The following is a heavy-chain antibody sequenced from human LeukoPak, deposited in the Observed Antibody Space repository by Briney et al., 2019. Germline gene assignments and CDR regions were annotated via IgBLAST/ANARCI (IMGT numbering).Heavy chain of an antibody. Sequence: SETLSLTCAVYGGSFSGYYWSWIRQPPGKGLEWIGEINHSGSTNYNPSLKSRVTISVDTSKNQFSLKLSSVTAADTAVYYCARGVWGSYRQPFFDYWGQGTLVIASS. V-gene: IGHV4-34*01. CDR1: GGSFSGYY. J-gene: IGHJ4*02. CDR2: INHSGST. D-gene: IGHD3-16*02. CDR3: ARGVWGSYRQPFFDY.